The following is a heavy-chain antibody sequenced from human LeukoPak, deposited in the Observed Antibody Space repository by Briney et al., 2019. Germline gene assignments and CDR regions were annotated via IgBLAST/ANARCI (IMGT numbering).Heavy chain of an antibody. J-gene: IGHJ4*02. CDR1: GGSISSSNYY. D-gene: IGHD3-22*01. Sequence: SETLSLTCSVSGGSISSSNYYWGWIRQPAGKGLEWIGRIYTSGSTNYNPSLKSRVTMSVDTSKNQFSLKLSSVTAADTAVYYCARGYSSGYYYFDYWGQGTLVTVSS. CDR2: IYTSGST. CDR3: ARGYSSGYYYFDY. V-gene: IGHV4-61*02.